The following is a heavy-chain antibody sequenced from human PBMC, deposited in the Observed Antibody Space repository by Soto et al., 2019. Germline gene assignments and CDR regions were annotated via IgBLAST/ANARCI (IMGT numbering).Heavy chain of an antibody. J-gene: IGHJ4*02. CDR2: ISSSSSYI. CDR1: GFTFSSYS. D-gene: IGHD1-26*01. CDR3: ARDSGSYYGVSNY. V-gene: IGHV3-21*01. Sequence: GGSLRLSCAASGFTFSSYSMNWVRQAPGKGLEWVSSISSSSSYIYYADSVEGRFTISRDNAKNSLYLQMNSLRAEDTAVYYCARDSGSYYGVSNYWGQGTLVTVSS.